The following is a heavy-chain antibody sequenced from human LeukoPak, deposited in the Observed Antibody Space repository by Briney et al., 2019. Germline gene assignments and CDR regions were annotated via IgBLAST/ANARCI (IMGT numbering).Heavy chain of an antibody. Sequence: GGSLSFSCSASGFTFNSLGWGWVRPAQGIEWEGGSAIIGSGGNTYYAYSVKGPFTISRDHSKNTLYLQTTILRAEDKAVYYCAKDRYYDSSGYYATWGQGTLVTVSS. CDR3: AKDRYYDSSGYYAT. J-gene: IGHJ5*02. CDR1: GFTFNSLG. CDR2: IIGSGGNT. V-gene: IGHV3-23*01. D-gene: IGHD3-22*01.